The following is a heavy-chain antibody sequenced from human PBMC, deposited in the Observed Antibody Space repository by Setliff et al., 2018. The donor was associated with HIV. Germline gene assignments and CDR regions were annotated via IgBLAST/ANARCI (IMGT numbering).Heavy chain of an antibody. J-gene: IGHJ1*01. Sequence: SVKVSCKTSGGTLSNYVITWVRQAPGQGLEWMGMIIPMYNIPAYAQKFQGRVTFTADESTSTAYMELRSLRSDDTAMYYCARDGGPYCGGDCHLFRLPFQHWGQGTLVTVSS. D-gene: IGHD2-21*02. V-gene: IGHV1-69*13. CDR3: ARDGGPYCGGDCHLFRLPFQH. CDR1: GGTLSNYV. CDR2: IIPMYNIP.